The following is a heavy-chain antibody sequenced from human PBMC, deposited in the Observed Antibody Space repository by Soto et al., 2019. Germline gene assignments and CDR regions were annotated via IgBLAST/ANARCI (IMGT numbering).Heavy chain of an antibody. V-gene: IGHV4-59*01. CDR1: GASISSYY. CDR2: IYYYSGST. Sequence: QVQLQESGPGLVKPSETLSLTCTVSGASISSYYWSWIRQPPGKGLQWIGYIYYYSGSTNYNPSLKRRVTISVDMSKNQFSLKLSSVTAADTAVYYCARSRGGYFGYWGQGTLVTGSS. J-gene: IGHJ4*02. D-gene: IGHD3-22*01. CDR3: ARSRGGYFGY.